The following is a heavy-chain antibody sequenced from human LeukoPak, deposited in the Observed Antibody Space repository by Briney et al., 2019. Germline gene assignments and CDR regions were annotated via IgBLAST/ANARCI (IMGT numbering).Heavy chain of an antibody. CDR3: AKDSNPHYDFWSGYFY. CDR1: GFTFSSYA. D-gene: IGHD3-3*01. CDR2: ISGSGGST. J-gene: IGHJ4*02. Sequence: GGSLRLSCAASGFTFSSYAMSWVRQAPGKGLEWVSAISGSGGSTYYADSVKGRFTISRDNSKNTLYLQMNSLRAEDTAVYYCAKDSNPHYDFWSGYFYWGQGTLVTVSS. V-gene: IGHV3-23*01.